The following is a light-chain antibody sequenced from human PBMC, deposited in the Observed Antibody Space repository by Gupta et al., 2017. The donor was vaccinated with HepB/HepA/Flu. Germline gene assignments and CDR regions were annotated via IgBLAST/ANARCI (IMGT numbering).Light chain of an antibody. J-gene: IGLJ3*02. CDR3: AKWDDSLSGPGWV. V-gene: IGLV1-47*01. Sequence: QSVPTPPPSAPGPPGQTVTISCSGSSSNVGSNFVYWYLPLPGTAPKILIYRNNQRPSGVPDRFSGSKSGTSASLAISGLRSEDEADYYCAKWDDSLSGPGWVFGGGTKLTVL. CDR2: RNN. CDR1: SSNVGSNF.